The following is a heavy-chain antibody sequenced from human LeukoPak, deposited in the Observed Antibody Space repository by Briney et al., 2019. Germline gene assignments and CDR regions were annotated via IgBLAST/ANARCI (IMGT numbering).Heavy chain of an antibody. CDR3: ARSEINDYSKY. CDR1: GGSIISSNYY. V-gene: IGHV4-39*07. Sequence: SETLSLICTVSGGSIISSNYYWGWLRQTPGKGLEWIGSIYYSGSTYYNPSLKSRVTLSVDTSRNQFSLKLTSVTAADTAVYYCARSEINDYSKYWGQGILVIVSS. CDR2: IYYSGST. J-gene: IGHJ4*02. D-gene: IGHD4-11*01.